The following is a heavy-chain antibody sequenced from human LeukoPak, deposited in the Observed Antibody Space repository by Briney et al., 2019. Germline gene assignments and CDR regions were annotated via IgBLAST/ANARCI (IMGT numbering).Heavy chain of an antibody. CDR3: AREIGYCSSTSCYGVYYGMDV. CDR2: INPNSGGT. Sequence: ASVKVSCKASGFALSGYYLHWVRQAPGQGLEWMGWINPNSGGTNYAQKFQGRVTVTRDTSISTAYMELSRLRSDDTAVYYCAREIGYCSSTSCYGVYYGMDVWGQGTTVTVSS. J-gene: IGHJ6*02. V-gene: IGHV1-2*02. D-gene: IGHD2-2*01. CDR1: GFALSGYY.